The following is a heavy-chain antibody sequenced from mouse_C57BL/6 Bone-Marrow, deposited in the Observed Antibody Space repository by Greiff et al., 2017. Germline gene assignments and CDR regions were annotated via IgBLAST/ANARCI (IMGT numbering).Heavy chain of an antibody. V-gene: IGHV2-2*01. CDR1: GFSLTSYG. CDR3: ARNPGGGFAY. J-gene: IGHJ3*01. CDR2: IWSGGST. Sequence: QVQLKESGPGLVQPSQSLSITCTVSGFSLTSYGVHWVRQSPGTGLEWLGVIWSGGSTDYNSAFISRLSISKDNSKSQVFFKMNSLQADDTAIYYCARNPGGGFAYWGQGTLVTVSA.